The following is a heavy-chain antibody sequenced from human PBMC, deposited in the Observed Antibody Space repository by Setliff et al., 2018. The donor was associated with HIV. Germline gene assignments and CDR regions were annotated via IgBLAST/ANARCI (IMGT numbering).Heavy chain of an antibody. CDR2: INHSGST. CDR1: GGSFSGYY. CDR3: AAASSWDPLLDY. D-gene: IGHD6-13*01. J-gene: IGHJ4*02. Sequence: SETLSLTCAVYGGSFSGYYWSWIRQPPGKGLEWIGEINHSGSTNYNPSLKSRVTISVDTSMDQFSLKLNSVTAADTAVYYCAAASSWDPLLDYWGQGTQVTVS. V-gene: IGHV4-34*01.